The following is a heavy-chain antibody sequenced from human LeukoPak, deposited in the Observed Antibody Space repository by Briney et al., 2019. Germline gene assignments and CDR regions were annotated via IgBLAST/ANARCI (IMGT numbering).Heavy chain of an antibody. Sequence: PGGSLRLSCAASGFTFSTYEMNWVRQAPGKGLEWISYIRNDGSTIYYADSVKGRFTISRDNAKNSLYLQMNSLRAEDTAVYYCARDGGSGNYYAWYFDLLGRGTLVTVSS. CDR3: ARDGGSGNYYAWYFDL. V-gene: IGHV3-48*03. J-gene: IGHJ2*01. CDR1: GFTFSTYE. CDR2: IRNDGSTI. D-gene: IGHD1-26*01.